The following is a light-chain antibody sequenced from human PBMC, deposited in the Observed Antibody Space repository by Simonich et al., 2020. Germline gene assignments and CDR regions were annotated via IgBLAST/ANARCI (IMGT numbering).Light chain of an antibody. J-gene: IGLJ7*01. CDR2: GNS. Sequence: QSVLTQPPSVSGAPGQRVTISCTGSSSNIGAGYDVHWYQQLPGTAPKLLIYGNSKRPSGVPDRFSGSKSGTSASLAITGHQAEDEADYYCQSYDSSLSGAVFGGGTQLTVL. CDR1: SSNIGAGYD. CDR3: QSYDSSLSGAV. V-gene: IGLV1-40*01.